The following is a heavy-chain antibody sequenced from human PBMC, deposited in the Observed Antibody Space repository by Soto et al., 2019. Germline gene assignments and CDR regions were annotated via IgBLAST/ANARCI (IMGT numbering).Heavy chain of an antibody. V-gene: IGHV4-59*01. Sequence: SETLSLTCTVSGGSISSYYWSWIRQPPGKGLEWIGYIYYSGSTNYNPSLKSRVTISVDTSKNQFSLKLSSVTAADTAVYYCVRDPGHRGWFDPWGQGTLVTVSS. CDR2: IYYSGST. CDR1: GGSISSYY. CDR3: VRDPGHRGWFDP. J-gene: IGHJ5*02. D-gene: IGHD3-16*02.